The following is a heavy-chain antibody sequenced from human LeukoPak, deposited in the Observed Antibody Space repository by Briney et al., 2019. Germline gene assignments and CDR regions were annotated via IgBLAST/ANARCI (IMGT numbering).Heavy chain of an antibody. V-gene: IGHV1-69*13. D-gene: IGHD6-6*01. CDR2: MISMFART. J-gene: IGHJ4*02. Sequence: ASVKVSCKGSGGIFGRHVIAWLRQAPGQGREWMGGMISMFARTTHAEKFQGRLTITEEESTRTAYMELKSLKSEDPDVYFCARVQVVSMTPLYFFDFWGQGTLVTVSS. CDR3: ARVQVVSMTPLYFFDF. CDR1: GGIFGRHV.